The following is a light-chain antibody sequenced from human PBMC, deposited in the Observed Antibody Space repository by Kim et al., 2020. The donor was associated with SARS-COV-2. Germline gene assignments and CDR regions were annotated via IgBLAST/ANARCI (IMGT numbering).Light chain of an antibody. CDR3: VLYMGSGIWV. J-gene: IGLJ3*02. CDR2: STN. CDR1: SGSVYTSYY. Sequence: GGTVTLTCGLSSGSVYTSYYPSWYQQTPGQAPRTLIYSTNTRSSGVPDRFSGSILGNKAALTITGAQADDESDYYCVLYMGSGIWVFGGGTQLTVL. V-gene: IGLV8-61*01.